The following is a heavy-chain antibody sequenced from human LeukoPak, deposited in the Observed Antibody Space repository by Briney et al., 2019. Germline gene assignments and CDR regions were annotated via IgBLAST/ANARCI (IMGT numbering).Heavy chain of an antibody. V-gene: IGHV4-31*03. CDR1: SGSISSGGYY. Sequence: SETLSLTCTVSSGSISSGGYYWSWIRQHPGKGLEWIGYIYYSGSTYYNPSLKSRVTMSVDSSMNQFSLKLSSVTAADTAVYYCARGAPYYFDYWGQGTLVTVSS. CDR2: IYYSGST. CDR3: ARGAPYYFDY. J-gene: IGHJ4*02.